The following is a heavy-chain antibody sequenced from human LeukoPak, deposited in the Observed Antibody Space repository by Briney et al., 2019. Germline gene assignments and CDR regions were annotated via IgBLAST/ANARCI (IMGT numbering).Heavy chain of an antibody. Sequence: GESLKISCKGSGYSFTSYWIGWVRQMPGKGLEWMGIIYPGDSDTRYSPSFQGQVTISADKSISTAYLQWSSLKASDTAMYYCARHRYYDILTGYYMMNAFDIWGQGTMVTVSS. CDR1: GYSFTSYW. J-gene: IGHJ3*02. V-gene: IGHV5-51*01. D-gene: IGHD3-9*01. CDR3: ARHRYYDILTGYYMMNAFDI. CDR2: IYPGDSDT.